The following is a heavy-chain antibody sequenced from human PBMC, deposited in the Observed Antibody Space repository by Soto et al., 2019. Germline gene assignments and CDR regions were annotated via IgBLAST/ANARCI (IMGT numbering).Heavy chain of an antibody. CDR3: AKDGLGSCTGGTCYGSDY. CDR2: ISGGGASI. Sequence: EVQLLESGGNLVQPGGSLRLSCAASGFTFSSYVMSWVRQAPGKGLEWVSTISGGGASIYDADSVKGRFTISRDNSKNTVYLQMNSLRAEDTAVYYCAKDGLGSCTGGTCYGSDYWGQGTLVTVSS. D-gene: IGHD2-15*01. CDR1: GFTFSSYV. V-gene: IGHV3-23*01. J-gene: IGHJ4*02.